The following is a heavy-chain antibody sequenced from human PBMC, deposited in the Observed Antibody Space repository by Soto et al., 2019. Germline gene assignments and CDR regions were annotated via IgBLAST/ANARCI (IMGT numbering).Heavy chain of an antibody. CDR1: DGSMNSDSSY. Sequence: PSETLSLTCRVSDGSMNSDSSYWGWIRQPPXKGLEWIGVINHSGSTYHNLSLKGRVTMSVDASRNQFSLKLTSMTAADTAVYYCARLGGYVSVGYYYLWDSWGQGTLVTV. V-gene: IGHV4-39*01. CDR2: INHSGST. CDR3: ARLGGYVSVGYYYLWDS. J-gene: IGHJ4*02. D-gene: IGHD3-22*01.